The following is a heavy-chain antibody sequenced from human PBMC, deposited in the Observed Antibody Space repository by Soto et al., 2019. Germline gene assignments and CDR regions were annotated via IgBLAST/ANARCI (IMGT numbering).Heavy chain of an antibody. Sequence: EVQLVESGGGLVKPGGSLTLSCAASGFTFKRAWMNWVRQAPGKGLGWVGRIKSGIDGEATDYGAPVKGRFTISRDDSRNTLSLQMNSLKTEDTAIYYCSTGLGTYYSRFDYWGRGTLVTVSS. V-gene: IGHV3-15*07. D-gene: IGHD3-10*01. CDR2: IKSGIDGEAT. CDR1: GFTFKRAW. J-gene: IGHJ4*02. CDR3: STGLGTYYSRFDY.